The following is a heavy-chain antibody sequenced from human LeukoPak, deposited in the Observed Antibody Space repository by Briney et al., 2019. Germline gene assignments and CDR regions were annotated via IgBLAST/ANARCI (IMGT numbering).Heavy chain of an antibody. J-gene: IGHJ5*02. Sequence: GASVKVSCKASGYTFTSNYMHWVRQAPGQGLEWMGVINPSGGSTSYAQEFQGRVTMTRDMSTSTDYMELSSLRSEDTAVYYCARDNSVGDYAWWFDPWGQGTLVTVSS. CDR3: ARDNSVGDYAWWFDP. CDR2: INPSGGST. D-gene: IGHD1-26*01. V-gene: IGHV1-46*01. CDR1: GYTFTSNY.